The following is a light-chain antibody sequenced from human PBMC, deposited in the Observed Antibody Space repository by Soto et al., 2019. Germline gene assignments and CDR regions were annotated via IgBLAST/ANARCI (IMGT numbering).Light chain of an antibody. Sequence: EIVMTQSPATLSVSPGERETISCRASQSVSSNLAWYQQKPGQAPMLLIYGASTRATGIPVRFSGSGSGTEFTLTISSLQSEDFAVYYCQQYNNWLLFTFGPGTKVDIK. V-gene: IGKV3-15*01. J-gene: IGKJ3*01. CDR3: QQYNNWLLFT. CDR1: QSVSSN. CDR2: GAS.